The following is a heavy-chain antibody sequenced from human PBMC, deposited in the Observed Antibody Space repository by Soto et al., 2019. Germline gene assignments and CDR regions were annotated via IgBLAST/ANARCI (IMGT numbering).Heavy chain of an antibody. D-gene: IGHD1-26*01. CDR2: IYSGGST. CDR1: GFTVSNND. J-gene: IGHJ6*02. CDR3: AREIVGAPYYYYGLDV. Sequence: EVQLVESGGGLVQPGGSLRLSCAASGFTVSNNDMSWVRQAPGKGLEWVSVIYSGGSTCNADSVKGRFTISRHNSKNTLYLQMNSLRAEDTAVYYCAREIVGAPYYYYGLDVWGQGTTVTVSS. V-gene: IGHV3-53*04.